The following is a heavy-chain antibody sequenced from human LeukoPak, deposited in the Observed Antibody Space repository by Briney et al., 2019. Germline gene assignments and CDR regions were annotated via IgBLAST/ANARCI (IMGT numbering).Heavy chain of an antibody. V-gene: IGHV3-64*01. CDR2: ISSNGGST. Sequence: GGSLRLSCAASGFTFSSYAMHWVRQAPGKGLEYVSAISSNGGSTYYANSVKGRFTISRDNSKNTLYLQMNSLRAGDTAVYYCARGREWLADYWGQGTLVTVSS. CDR1: GFTFSSYA. J-gene: IGHJ4*02. D-gene: IGHD6-19*01. CDR3: ARGREWLADY.